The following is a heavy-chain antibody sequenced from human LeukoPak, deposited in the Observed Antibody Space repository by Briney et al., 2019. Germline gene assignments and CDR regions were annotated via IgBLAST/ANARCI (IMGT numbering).Heavy chain of an antibody. D-gene: IGHD3-9*01. Sequence: GRSLRLSCAASGFTFSSYAMHWVRQAPGKGLEWVAAISYDGSNKYYADSVKGRFTISRDNSKNTLYLQMNSLRAEDTAVYYCARVREFYDILTGYYTHYGMDVWGQGTTVTVSS. CDR2: ISYDGSNK. CDR3: ARVREFYDILTGYYTHYGMDV. J-gene: IGHJ6*02. CDR1: GFTFSSYA. V-gene: IGHV3-30-3*01.